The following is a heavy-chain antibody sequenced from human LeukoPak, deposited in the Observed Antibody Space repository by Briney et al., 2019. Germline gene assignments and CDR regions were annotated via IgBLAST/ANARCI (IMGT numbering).Heavy chain of an antibody. CDR2: FDPEDGET. CDR3: ATGYYDSSGPQAWFDP. V-gene: IGHV1-24*01. CDR1: GYTLTELS. Sequence: ASVKVSCKVCGYTLTELSMHWVRQAPGKGLEWMGGFDPEDGETIYAQKFQGRVTMTEDTSTDTAYMKLSSLRSEDTAVYYCATGYYDSSGPQAWFDPWGQGTLVTVSS. D-gene: IGHD3-22*01. J-gene: IGHJ5*02.